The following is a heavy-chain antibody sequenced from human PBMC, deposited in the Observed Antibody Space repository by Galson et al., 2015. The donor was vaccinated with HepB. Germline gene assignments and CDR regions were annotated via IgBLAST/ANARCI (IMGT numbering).Heavy chain of an antibody. CDR1: GFTFSSYS. CDR2: ISISSSTI. V-gene: IGHV3-48*02. CDR3: ARDYGDATRDWYFDL. D-gene: IGHD4-17*01. Sequence: SLRLSCAASGFTFSSYSMNWVRQAPGKGLEWVSYISISSSTIYNADSVKGRFTISRDNAKNSLYLQMNSLRDEDTAVYYCARDYGDATRDWYFDLWGRGTLVIVSS. J-gene: IGHJ2*01.